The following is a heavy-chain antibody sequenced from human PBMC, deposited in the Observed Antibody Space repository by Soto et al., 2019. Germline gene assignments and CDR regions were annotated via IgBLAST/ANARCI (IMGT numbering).Heavy chain of an antibody. Sequence: SETLSLTCAVVGDSLSGQSWNWIRQSPGKGLEWIGEIDQSGGTNYNPSLKSRAIISDDTSKNQFFLSLSSMTAADKAVYYCVRGGGYDSFDFWGQGIQVTVSS. J-gene: IGHJ4*02. V-gene: IGHV4-34*01. CDR1: GDSLSGQS. CDR3: VRGGGYDSFDF. CDR2: IDQSGGT. D-gene: IGHD5-12*01.